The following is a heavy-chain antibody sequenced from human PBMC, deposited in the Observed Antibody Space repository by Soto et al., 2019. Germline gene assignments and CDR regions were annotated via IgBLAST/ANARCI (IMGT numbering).Heavy chain of an antibody. J-gene: IGHJ4*02. Sequence: PGGSLRLSCAASGFNFSVYWMHWVRQAPGKGLVWVARLNSDGPYASSADSVKGRLTISRDNAKNTLYLQLNSLRAEDTAVYYCARGGAYGDYRSDSWGQGTLVTVSS. CDR2: LNSDGPYA. CDR1: GFNFSVYW. CDR3: ARGGAYGDYRSDS. V-gene: IGHV3-74*01. D-gene: IGHD4-17*01.